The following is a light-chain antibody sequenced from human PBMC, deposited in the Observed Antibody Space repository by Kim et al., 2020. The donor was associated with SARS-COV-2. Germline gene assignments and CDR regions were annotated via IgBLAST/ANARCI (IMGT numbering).Light chain of an antibody. CDR2: GDN. Sequence: GQSITISCSGTNNDVVSHDLVSWYQHHPGTAPKLVIYGDNQWPSGVSSRFSGSKSGNAASLTISGLQPEDEADYHCCSYANGGTWVFGGGTKLTVL. J-gene: IGLJ3*02. CDR3: CSYANGGTWV. CDR1: NNDVVSHDL. V-gene: IGLV2-23*01.